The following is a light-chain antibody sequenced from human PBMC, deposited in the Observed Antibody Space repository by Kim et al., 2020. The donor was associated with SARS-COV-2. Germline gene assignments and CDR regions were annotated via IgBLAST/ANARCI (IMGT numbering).Light chain of an antibody. CDR1: SSNIGNNY. J-gene: IGLJ2*01. CDR3: GTWDSSLSAVL. CDR2: DNN. Sequence: GQKVTISCSGSSSNIGNNYVSWYQQLPGTAPKLLISDNNKRPSGIPDRFSGSKSGTSATLGISGLQTGDEADYYCGTWDSSLSAVLFGGGTQLTVL. V-gene: IGLV1-51*01.